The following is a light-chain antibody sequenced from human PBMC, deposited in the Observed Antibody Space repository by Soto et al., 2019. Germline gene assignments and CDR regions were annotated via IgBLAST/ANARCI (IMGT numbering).Light chain of an antibody. CDR1: SSNIGHNS. CDR3: CSYTVSATLV. J-gene: IGLJ3*02. V-gene: IGLV1-44*01. CDR2: GNN. Sequence: QSVLTQAPSVSGTPGQRVTITCSGSSSNIGHNSVNWYQHLPGTAPKLLTHGNNHRPSGVPDRFSGSKSGTSASLAISGLQPEDEADYCCCSYTVSATLVFGGGTKVTVL.